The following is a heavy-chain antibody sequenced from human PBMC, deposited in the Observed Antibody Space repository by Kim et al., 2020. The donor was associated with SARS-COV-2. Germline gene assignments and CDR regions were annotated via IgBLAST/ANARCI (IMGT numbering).Heavy chain of an antibody. CDR3: ETRTLASTLYVFDI. D-gene: IGHD2-8*01. Sequence: SETLSLTCTVSGGSIRSSGFYWAWIRQPPGKGLEWIGSIYNTGRTYYTPSLKSRITISVDTSKNHFSLNLSSVTAADTAVYYCETRTLASTLYVFDIWGQGSMLTVSS. J-gene: IGHJ3*02. V-gene: IGHV4-39*02. CDR1: GGSIRSSGFY. CDR2: IYNTGRT.